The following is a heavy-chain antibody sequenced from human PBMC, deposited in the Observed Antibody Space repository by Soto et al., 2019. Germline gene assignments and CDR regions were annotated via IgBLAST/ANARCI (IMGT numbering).Heavy chain of an antibody. CDR3: AKHRPYTVVNDGIDY. CDR1: GFTFSSYG. Sequence: QVQLVESGGGVVQPGRSLRLSCAASGFTFSSYGMHWVRQAPGKGLEWVAVISYDGSNKYYADSVKGRFTISRDNSKNTLYLQMNSLRAEDTAVYYCAKHRPYTVVNDGIDYWGQGTLVTVSS. J-gene: IGHJ4*02. D-gene: IGHD2-15*01. CDR2: ISYDGSNK. V-gene: IGHV3-30*18.